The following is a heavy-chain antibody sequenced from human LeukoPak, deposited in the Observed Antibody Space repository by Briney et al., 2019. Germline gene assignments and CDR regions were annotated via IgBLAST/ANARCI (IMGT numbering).Heavy chain of an antibody. CDR2: ISGSGGST. CDR1: GFTFSSYA. V-gene: IGHV3-23*01. D-gene: IGHD3-3*01. Sequence: GGSLRLSCAASGFTFSSYAMSWVRQAPGKGLEWVSAISGSGGSTYYADSVKGRFTISRDNSKNTLYLQMNSLRAEDTAVYYCAGNLGVVSGGPFDYWGQGTLVTVSS. CDR3: AGNLGVVSGGPFDY. J-gene: IGHJ4*02.